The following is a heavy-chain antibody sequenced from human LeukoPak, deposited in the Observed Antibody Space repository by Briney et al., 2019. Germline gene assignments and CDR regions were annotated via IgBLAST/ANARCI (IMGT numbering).Heavy chain of an antibody. CDR3: ATIDFYFDY. CDR1: GGSISSSSYY. V-gene: IGHV4-39*01. CDR2: IYYSVST. D-gene: IGHD2/OR15-2a*01. Sequence: PSETLSLTCTVSGGSISSSSYYWGWIRQPPGKGLEWIGSIYYSVSTYYNPSLKSRVTISVDTSKNQFSLKLSSVTAADTAVYYCATIDFYFDYWGQGTLVTVSS. J-gene: IGHJ4*02.